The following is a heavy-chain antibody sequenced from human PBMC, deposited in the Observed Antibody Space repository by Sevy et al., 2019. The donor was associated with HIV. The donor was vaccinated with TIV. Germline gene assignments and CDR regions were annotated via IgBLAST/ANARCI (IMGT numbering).Heavy chain of an antibody. J-gene: IGHJ4*02. CDR1: GFSLSDYY. V-gene: IGHV3-11*01. CDR3: AGAPTVICFDF. D-gene: IGHD4-17*01. Sequence: GGSLRLSCAGSGFSLSDYYMSWIRQAPGKGLEWISYISSSGTTRYYADSVRGRFTISKDNAKKSLYLQMNSLRAEDTAIYYCAGAPTVICFDFWGQGVLVTLSS. CDR2: ISSSGTTR.